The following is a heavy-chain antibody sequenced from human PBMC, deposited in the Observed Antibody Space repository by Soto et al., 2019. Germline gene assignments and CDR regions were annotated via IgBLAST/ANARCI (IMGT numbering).Heavy chain of an antibody. CDR3: AREWGGGYRLGTGWFDP. J-gene: IGHJ5*02. V-gene: IGHV1-2*02. Sequence: ASVKVSCKASGYTFTGYYMHWVRQAPGQGLEWMGWINPNSGGTNYAQKFQGRVTMTRDTSISTAYMELSRLRSDDTAVYYCAREWGGGYRLGTGWFDPRRPGTLVTVS. CDR1: GYTFTGYY. D-gene: IGHD5-18*01. CDR2: INPNSGGT.